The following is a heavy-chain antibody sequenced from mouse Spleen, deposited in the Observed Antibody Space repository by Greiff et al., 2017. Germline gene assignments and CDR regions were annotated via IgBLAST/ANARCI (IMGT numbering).Heavy chain of an antibody. CDR3: ARWGITGFDY. V-gene: IGHV1-22*01. J-gene: IGHJ2*01. D-gene: IGHD2-4*01. Sequence: EVKLQQSGPELVKPGASVKMSCKASGYTFTDYNMHWVKQSHGKSLEWIGYINPNNGGTSYNQKFKGKATLTVNKSSSTAYMELRSLTSEDSAVYYCARWGITGFDYWGQGTTLTVSS. CDR2: INPNNGGT. CDR1: GYTFTDYN.